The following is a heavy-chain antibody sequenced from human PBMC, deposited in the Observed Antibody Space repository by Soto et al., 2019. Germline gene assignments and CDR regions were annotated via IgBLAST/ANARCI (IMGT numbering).Heavy chain of an antibody. J-gene: IGHJ4*02. CDR3: AKGKTSGCYYVDH. V-gene: IGHV3-23*01. D-gene: IGHD5-12*01. Sequence: QPGGSLRLSCSASGFTFSSYAMHWVRQAPGKGLEWVSGLSASGRDTYYADSVKDRFTVSRDNSKNTLYLQMNSLRAEDTAIYYCAKGKTSGCYYVDHWGPGALVTVSS. CDR2: LSASGRDT. CDR1: GFTFSSYA.